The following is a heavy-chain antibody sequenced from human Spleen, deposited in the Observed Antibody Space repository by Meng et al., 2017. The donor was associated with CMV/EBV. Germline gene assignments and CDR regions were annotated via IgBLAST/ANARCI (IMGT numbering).Heavy chain of an antibody. CDR2: IYDSGNT. CDR1: GGSINNYY. J-gene: IGHJ4*02. Sequence: GSLRLSCTVSGGSINNYYWSWIRQPPGKGLEWIGYIYDSGNTYYNPSLKSRVTISADTSKNQFSLKLSSVTAADTAVYYCAIDLYGPGSYSPPGYWGQGTLVTVSS. D-gene: IGHD3-10*01. CDR3: AIDLYGPGSYSPPGY. V-gene: IGHV4-59*01.